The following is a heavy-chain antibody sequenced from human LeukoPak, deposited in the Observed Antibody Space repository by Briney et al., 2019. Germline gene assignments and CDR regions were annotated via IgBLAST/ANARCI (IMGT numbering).Heavy chain of an antibody. Sequence: NPGGSLRLSCAASGFTFSSYSMNWVRQAPGKGLEWVSSISSSSSYIYYADSVKGRFTISRDNAKNSLYLQMNSLRAGDTAVYYCARDLGSSSWRYYYYYGMDVWGQGTTVTVSS. D-gene: IGHD6-13*01. CDR2: ISSSSSYI. CDR1: GFTFSSYS. V-gene: IGHV3-21*01. CDR3: ARDLGSSSWRYYYYYGMDV. J-gene: IGHJ6*02.